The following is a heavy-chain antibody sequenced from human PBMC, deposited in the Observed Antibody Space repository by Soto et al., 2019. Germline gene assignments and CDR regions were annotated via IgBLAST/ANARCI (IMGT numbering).Heavy chain of an antibody. CDR2: INPILSMS. D-gene: IGHD3-10*01. CDR3: ASSYGSGYRAFDY. V-gene: IGHV1-69*02. CDR1: GDTFTFYS. Sequence: QVQLVQSGAAVKRPGSSVKVSCKASGDTFTFYSINWVRQAPGLGLEWMGRINPILSMSNYAQRFQGRVTMTADKSTSTAYMELSSLRSEDTAIYYCASSYGSGYRAFDYWGQGAPVTVSS. J-gene: IGHJ4*02.